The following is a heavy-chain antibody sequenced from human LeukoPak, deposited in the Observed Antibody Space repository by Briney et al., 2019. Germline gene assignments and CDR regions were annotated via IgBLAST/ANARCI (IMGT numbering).Heavy chain of an antibody. CDR1: GGSITSTDY. Sequence: SETLSLTCGVSGGSITSTDYWTWVRQPPGKGLEWIGEVNLQGSTNYNPSLMGRVAISVDMSENHISLQLTSVTAADTAVYYCAREGGPYRPLDYSGQGTLVTVSS. J-gene: IGHJ4*02. V-gene: IGHV4-4*02. CDR3: AREGGPYRPLDY. CDR2: VNLQGST.